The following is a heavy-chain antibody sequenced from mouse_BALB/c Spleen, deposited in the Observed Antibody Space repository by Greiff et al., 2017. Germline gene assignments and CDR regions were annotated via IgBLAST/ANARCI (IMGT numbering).Heavy chain of an antibody. CDR1: GFTFSSYT. CDR2: ISNGGGST. Sequence: EVQLVESGGGLVQPGGSLKLSCAASGFTFSSYTMSWVRQTPEKRLEWVAYISNGGGSTYYPDTVKGRFTISRDNAKNTLYLQMSSLKSEDTAMYYCARQSGNYVGYAVDYWGQGTSVTVSS. D-gene: IGHD2-1*01. CDR3: ARQSGNYVGYAVDY. J-gene: IGHJ4*01. V-gene: IGHV5-12-2*01.